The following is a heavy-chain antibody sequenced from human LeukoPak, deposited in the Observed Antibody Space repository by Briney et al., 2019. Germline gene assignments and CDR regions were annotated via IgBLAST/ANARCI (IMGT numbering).Heavy chain of an antibody. J-gene: IGHJ3*02. CDR2: IYSGGST. V-gene: IGHV3-53*01. Sequence: GGSLRLSCAASGFTFSSYSMNWVRQAPGKGLEWVSVIYSGGSTYYADSVKGRFTISRDNSKNTLYLQMNSLRAEDTAVYYCARALYSGSYRRGDAFDIWGQGTMVTVSS. D-gene: IGHD1-26*01. CDR1: GFTFSSYS. CDR3: ARALYSGSYRRGDAFDI.